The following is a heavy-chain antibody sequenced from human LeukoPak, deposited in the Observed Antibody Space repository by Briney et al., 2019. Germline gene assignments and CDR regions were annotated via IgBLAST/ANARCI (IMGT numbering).Heavy chain of an antibody. CDR3: ARGPLWFGELLPFAY. CDR1: GGSIISYY. D-gene: IGHD3-10*01. J-gene: IGHJ4*02. Sequence: SSETLSLTCTVSGGSIISYYWSWIRQPPGKGLEWIGYIYYSGSTNYNPSLKSRVTISVDTSKNQFSLKLSSVTAADTAVYYCARGPLWFGELLPFAYWGQGTLVTVSS. CDR2: IYYSGST. V-gene: IGHV4-59*01.